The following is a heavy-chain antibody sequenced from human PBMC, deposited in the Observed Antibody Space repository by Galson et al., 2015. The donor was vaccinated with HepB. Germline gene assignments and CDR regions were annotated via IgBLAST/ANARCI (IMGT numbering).Heavy chain of an antibody. Sequence: SLRLSCAASGFTFGDCAMTWVRQAPGKGLEWVGFIRSKAYGEITEDAVYGKGRFTISRDDSKRIAYLQMTSLKTEDTAVYYCTRGGRGYSNGHPDYWGQGTLVTVSS. CDR3: TRGGRGYSNGHPDY. CDR1: GFTFGDCA. CDR2: IRSKAYGEIT. J-gene: IGHJ4*02. D-gene: IGHD5-18*01. V-gene: IGHV3-49*04.